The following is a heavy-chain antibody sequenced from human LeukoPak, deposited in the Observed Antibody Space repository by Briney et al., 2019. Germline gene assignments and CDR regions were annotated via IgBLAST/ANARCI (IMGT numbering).Heavy chain of an antibody. D-gene: IGHD3-3*01. J-gene: IGHJ6*02. CDR3: ARENTIFGVVDYYYYGMDV. Sequence: GGSLRLSCAASGFTFSSYGMHWVRQAPGKGLEWVAVIWYDGSKKYYADSVKGRFTISRDNSKNTLYLQMNSLRAEDTAVYYCARENTIFGVVDYYYYGMDVWDQGTTVTVSS. CDR2: IWYDGSKK. V-gene: IGHV3-33*01. CDR1: GFTFSSYG.